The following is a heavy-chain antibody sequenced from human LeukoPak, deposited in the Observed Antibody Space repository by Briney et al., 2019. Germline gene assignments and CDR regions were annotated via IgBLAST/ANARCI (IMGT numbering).Heavy chain of an antibody. CDR2: IYTSGST. CDR3: ARHYTNYGNWSDS. D-gene: IGHD4-11*01. V-gene: IGHV4-4*07. Sequence: SETLSLTCTVSGGSISSYYCSWIRQPAGKGLEWIGRIYTSGSTNYNPSLESRVTMSVDTSKNQFSLKLSSVTAADTAVYYCARHYTNYGNWSDSWGQGTLVTVSS. J-gene: IGHJ5*01. CDR1: GGSISSYY.